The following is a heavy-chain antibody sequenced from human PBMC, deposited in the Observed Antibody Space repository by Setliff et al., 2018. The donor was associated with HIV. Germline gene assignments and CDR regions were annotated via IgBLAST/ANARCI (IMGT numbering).Heavy chain of an antibody. Sequence: ASVKVSCKTSGYTFKSYDINWVRQAPGQRPEWMARINAGNGNREYSPKFQGRVTITADTSASTMYMELSSLRSEDTAVYYWARTASALHWFDPWGQGTLVTV. CDR3: ARTASALHWFDP. CDR1: GYTFKSYD. D-gene: IGHD5-18*01. CDR2: INAGNGNR. J-gene: IGHJ5*02. V-gene: IGHV1-3*01.